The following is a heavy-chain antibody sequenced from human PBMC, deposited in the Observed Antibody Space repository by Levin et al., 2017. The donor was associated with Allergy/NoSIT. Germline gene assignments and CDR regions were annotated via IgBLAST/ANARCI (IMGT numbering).Heavy chain of an antibody. Sequence: GGSLRLSCVASGFTFSNTWMSWVRQAPGKGLEWVGRIKSKTDGGTTDYAAPVKGTFTISRDDSKNTLYLQVNSLKTEDTAVYYCTTFRWYGCPQSWGQGTLVTVSS. CDR1: GFTFSNTW. D-gene: IGHD6-13*01. V-gene: IGHV3-15*01. CDR3: TTFRWYGCPQS. J-gene: IGHJ1*01. CDR2: IKSKTDGGTT.